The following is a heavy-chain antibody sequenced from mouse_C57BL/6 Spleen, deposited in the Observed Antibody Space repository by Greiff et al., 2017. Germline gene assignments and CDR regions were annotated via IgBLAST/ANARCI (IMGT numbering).Heavy chain of an antibody. Sequence: EVKVEESGGGLVQPGGSMKLSCAASGFTFSDAWMDWVRQSPEKGLEWVAEIRNKDNNHATYYAESVKGRFTISRDDSKSSVYLQMNSLRAEDTGIYYCTNYYYGSSYWYFDVWGTGTTVTVSS. J-gene: IGHJ1*03. D-gene: IGHD1-1*01. CDR1: GFTFSDAW. CDR2: IRNKDNNHAT. V-gene: IGHV6-6*01. CDR3: TNYYYGSSYWYFDV.